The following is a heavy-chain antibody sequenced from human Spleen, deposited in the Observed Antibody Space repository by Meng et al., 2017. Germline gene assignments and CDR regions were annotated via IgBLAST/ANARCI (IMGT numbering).Heavy chain of an antibody. CDR2: INPHSGDT. CDR3: ARPSIDAFDI. Sequence: ASVKVSCKASGDTFTGYYIHWVRQAPGQGLEWMGRINPHSGDTSYAQKFQGRVTITADKSTSTAYMELSSLRSEDTAVYYCARPSIDAFDIWGQGTMVTVSS. V-gene: IGHV1-2*06. J-gene: IGHJ3*02. CDR1: GDTFTGYY.